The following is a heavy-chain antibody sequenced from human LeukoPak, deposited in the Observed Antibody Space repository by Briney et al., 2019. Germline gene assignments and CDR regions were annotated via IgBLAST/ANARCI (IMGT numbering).Heavy chain of an antibody. CDR1: GGSISGWY. CDR3: ARRPGASFDY. Sequence: SETLSLTCTVSGGSISGWYWSWIRQPPGKGLEWIGYIYYSGSTSYNPSLKSRVTISIDTSKNQFSLKLSSVTAADTAAYYCARRPGASFDYWGQGILVTVSS. D-gene: IGHD2-2*01. J-gene: IGHJ4*02. CDR2: IYYSGST. V-gene: IGHV4-59*12.